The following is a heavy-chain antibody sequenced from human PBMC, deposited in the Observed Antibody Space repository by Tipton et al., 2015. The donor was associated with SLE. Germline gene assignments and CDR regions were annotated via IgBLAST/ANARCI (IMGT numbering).Heavy chain of an antibody. CDR3: ARTHRGYDYPN. CDR2: IYYGGST. V-gene: IGHV4-39*07. CDR1: GGSISSSSYY. D-gene: IGHD5-12*01. J-gene: IGHJ4*02. Sequence: TLSLTCTVSGGSISSSSYYWGWIRQPPGKGLEWIGSIYYGGSTHYNPSLTSRVNISVDTSKNQFSLKLSSVTAADTAGYYCARTHRGYDYPNWGQGTLVTVSS.